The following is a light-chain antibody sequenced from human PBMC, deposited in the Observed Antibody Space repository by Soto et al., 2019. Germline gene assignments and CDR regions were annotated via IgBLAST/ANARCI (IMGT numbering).Light chain of an antibody. Sequence: QSVLTQPPSASGTPGRRVTISCSGSSSNIGSNFVYWYQQLPGTAPKLLIYRNNQRPSGVPDRFSGSKSGTSASLAISGLQSEDEADYYCAAWDDSLSGRVFGGGTKLTVL. CDR3: AAWDDSLSGRV. J-gene: IGLJ3*02. CDR1: SSNIGSNF. CDR2: RNN. V-gene: IGLV1-47*01.